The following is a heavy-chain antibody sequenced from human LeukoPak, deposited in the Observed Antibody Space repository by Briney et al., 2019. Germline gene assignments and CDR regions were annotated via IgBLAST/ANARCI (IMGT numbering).Heavy chain of an antibody. CDR2: IYYSGST. Sequence: PSETLSLTCTVSGGSISSSSYYWGWIRQPPGKGLEWIGSIYYSGSTYYNPSLKSRVTISVDTSKNQFSLKLSSVTAADTAVYYCARALTVTGWFDPWGQGTLVTVSS. J-gene: IGHJ5*02. V-gene: IGHV4-39*07. CDR3: ARALTVTGWFDP. D-gene: IGHD6-19*01. CDR1: GGSISSSSYY.